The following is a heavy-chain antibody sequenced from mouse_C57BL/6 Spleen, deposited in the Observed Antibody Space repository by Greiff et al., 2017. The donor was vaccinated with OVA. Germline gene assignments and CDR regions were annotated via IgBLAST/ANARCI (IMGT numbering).Heavy chain of an antibody. CDR3: SRRGDGYSFAY. V-gene: IGHV1-82*01. Sequence: QQSGPELVKPGASVKISCKASGYAFSSSWMNWVKQRPGKGLEWVGRIYPGDGDTNYNGKFKGKATLTADKSSSTAYMQLSSLTSEDSAVYFCSRRGDGYSFAYWGQGTLVTVSA. CDR1: GYAFSSSW. J-gene: IGHJ3*01. D-gene: IGHD2-3*01. CDR2: IYPGDGDT.